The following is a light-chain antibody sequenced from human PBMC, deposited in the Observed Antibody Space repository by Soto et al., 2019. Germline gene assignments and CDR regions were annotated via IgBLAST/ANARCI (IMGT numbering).Light chain of an antibody. V-gene: IGKV3-15*01. CDR2: GAS. Sequence: EIVMTQSPATLSVSPGERATLSCRASQSVTSKLAWYQQKPGQAPRLLIYGASTRATGIPARFSGSGSGTEFTLTISNLQSEDFAVYHCQQYNNWPPLTFGGGTKVEIK. J-gene: IGKJ4*01. CDR1: QSVTSK. CDR3: QQYNNWPPLT.